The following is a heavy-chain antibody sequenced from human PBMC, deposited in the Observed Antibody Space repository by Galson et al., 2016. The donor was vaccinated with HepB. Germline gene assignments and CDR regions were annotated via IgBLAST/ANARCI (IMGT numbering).Heavy chain of an antibody. D-gene: IGHD1-1*01. CDR3: ERAGHKQVGTGDWFDS. J-gene: IGHJ5*01. CDR1: GDSVSGNGAAA. Sequence: CAISGDSVSGNGAAAWNWFRQSPSRGLEWLVRTYYGSNWLSDYAASVRTRITVNADTPKNQFSLHLNTVTPDDTAVYYCERAGHKQVGTGDWFDSWGQGNLVTVSS. V-gene: IGHV6-1*01. CDR2: TYYGSNWLS.